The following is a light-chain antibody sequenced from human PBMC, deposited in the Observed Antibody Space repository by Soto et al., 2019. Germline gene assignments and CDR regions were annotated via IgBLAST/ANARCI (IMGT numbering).Light chain of an antibody. CDR2: GAS. V-gene: IGKV3-20*01. J-gene: IGKJ3*01. Sequence: EIVLTQSPGTLSLSPGERATLSCRASQSVRSSYLAWYQQKPGQAPRLLIYGASSRATGIPDRFSGSGSGTDFSLTISRLEPDDFAVYYCQQYGNSFTFGPGTKVDI. CDR3: QQYGNSFT. CDR1: QSVRSSY.